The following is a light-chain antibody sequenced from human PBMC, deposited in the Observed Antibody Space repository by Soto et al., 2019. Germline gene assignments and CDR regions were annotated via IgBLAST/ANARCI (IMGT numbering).Light chain of an antibody. CDR2: GAS. Sequence: DIQMTQSPSSLSASVGDRVTITCRASHGISNYLAWYQQKPGKVPKVLIYGASILQSGVPSRFSGSGSGTDFTLTISSLQPEDVATYYCQKYNGAPFTFGGGTKVEIK. J-gene: IGKJ4*01. V-gene: IGKV1-27*01. CDR3: QKYNGAPFT. CDR1: HGISNY.